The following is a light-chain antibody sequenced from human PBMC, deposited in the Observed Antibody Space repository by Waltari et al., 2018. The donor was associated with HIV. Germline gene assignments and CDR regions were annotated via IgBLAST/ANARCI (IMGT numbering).Light chain of an antibody. CDR1: QSLLHSNGYNY. CDR3: MQARETPQT. Sequence: EIVMTQSPLSLPVTPGEPASIPCSSSQSLLHSNGYNYLDWYVQKPGQSPQLLIYVASNRASGVPDRFSGSGSGTDFTLKISRVEADDVGVYYCMQARETPQTFGPGTRVEIK. J-gene: IGKJ3*01. CDR2: VAS. V-gene: IGKV2-28*01.